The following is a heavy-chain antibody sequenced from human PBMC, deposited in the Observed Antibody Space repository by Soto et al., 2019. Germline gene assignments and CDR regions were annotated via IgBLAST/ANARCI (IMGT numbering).Heavy chain of an antibody. CDR1: GFTFSSYG. CDR3: AKDFDLRWAPGYFDY. V-gene: IGHV3-30*18. J-gene: IGHJ4*02. CDR2: ISYDGSNK. Sequence: GGSLRLSCAASGFTFSSYGMHWVRQAPGKGLEWVAVISYDGSNKYYADSVKGRFTISRDNSKNTLYLQMNSLRAEDTAVYYCAKDFDLRWAPGYFDYWGQGTLVTVSS. D-gene: IGHD1-26*01.